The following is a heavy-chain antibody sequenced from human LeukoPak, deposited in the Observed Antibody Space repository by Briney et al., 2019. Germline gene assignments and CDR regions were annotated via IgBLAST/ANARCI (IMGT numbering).Heavy chain of an antibody. Sequence: GGSLRLSCAASGFTFSSYWISWVRQAPGKGLEWVSSISSSSSYIYYAGSVKGRFTISRDNAKNSLYLQMNSLRAEDTAVYYCARGAFAGGYFDYWGQGTLGTVSS. CDR1: GFTFSSYW. D-gene: IGHD6-13*01. CDR2: ISSSSSYI. V-gene: IGHV3-21*01. J-gene: IGHJ4*02. CDR3: ARGAFAGGYFDY.